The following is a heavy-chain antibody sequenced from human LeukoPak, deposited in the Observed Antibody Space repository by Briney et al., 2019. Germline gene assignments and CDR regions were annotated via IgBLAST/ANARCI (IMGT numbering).Heavy chain of an antibody. CDR3: AKVADDYGDYDWFDP. CDR2: ISGIGGST. V-gene: IGHV3-23*01. D-gene: IGHD4-17*01. J-gene: IGHJ5*02. Sequence: GGSLRLSCAASGFTFSSYAMSWVRQAPGKGLEWVSAISGIGGSTYYADSVKGRFTISRDNSKNTLYLQMNSLRAEDTAVYYCAKVADDYGDYDWFDPWGQGTLVTVSS. CDR1: GFTFSSYA.